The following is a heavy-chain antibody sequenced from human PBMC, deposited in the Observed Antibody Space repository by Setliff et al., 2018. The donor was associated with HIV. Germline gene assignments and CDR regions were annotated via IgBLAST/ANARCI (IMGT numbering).Heavy chain of an antibody. Sequence: PSETLSLTCTVSGGSISSYYWSWIRQSPGKGLEWIGYIYPIGSPDYPSGNTVYNPSLRSRVTLSLDTSKNQFSLKLTSVTAADAAVYYCTGDYNSGRHRFDYWGQGTPVTVSS. CDR3: TGDYNSGRHRFDY. CDR2: IYPIGSPDYPSGNT. D-gene: IGHD3-10*01. V-gene: IGHV4-4*08. CDR1: GGSISSYY. J-gene: IGHJ4*02.